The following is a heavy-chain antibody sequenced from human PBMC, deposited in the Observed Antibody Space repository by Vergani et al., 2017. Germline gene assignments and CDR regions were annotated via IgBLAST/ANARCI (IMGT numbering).Heavy chain of an antibody. Sequence: EVQLVESGGVVVQPGGSLRLSCAASGFTFDDYTMHWVRQAPGKGLEWVSLISWDGGSTYYADSVKGRFTISRDNSKNSLYLQMNSLRTEDTALYYCAKDIGESSGYFDYWGQGTLVTVSS. D-gene: IGHD3-22*01. CDR1: GFTFDDYT. CDR3: AKDIGESSGYFDY. J-gene: IGHJ4*02. V-gene: IGHV3-43*01. CDR2: ISWDGGST.